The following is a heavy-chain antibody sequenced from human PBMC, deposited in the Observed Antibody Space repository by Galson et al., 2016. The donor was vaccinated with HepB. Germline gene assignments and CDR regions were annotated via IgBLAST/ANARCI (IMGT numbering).Heavy chain of an antibody. J-gene: IGHJ4*02. V-gene: IGHV3-21*01. CDR3: ATSGGGYHFYYDY. CDR2: ISGTSTNI. D-gene: IGHD2-21*02. Sequence: SLRLSCAASLFSFSTYTINWLRQAPGKGLEWVSSISGTSTNIYYSDSVRGRFTISRDNAKSSLYLHMSSLRAEDTAVYYCATSGGGYHFYYDYWGQGTLVTVSS. CDR1: LFSFSTYT.